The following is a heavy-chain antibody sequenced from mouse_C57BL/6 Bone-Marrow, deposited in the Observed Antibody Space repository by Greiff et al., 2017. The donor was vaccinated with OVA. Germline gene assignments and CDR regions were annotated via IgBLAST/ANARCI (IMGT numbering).Heavy chain of an antibody. CDR2: IYPGDGDT. D-gene: IGHD1-1*01. CDR1: GYAFSSSW. Sequence: QVQLQQSGPELVKPGASVKISCKASGYAFSSSWMNWVKQRPGKGLEWIGRIYPGDGDTNYNGKFKGKATLTADKSSSTAYMQLSSLTSEDSAVYFCARFGYGSSYDAMDYWGQGTSVTVSS. J-gene: IGHJ4*01. CDR3: ARFGYGSSYDAMDY. V-gene: IGHV1-82*01.